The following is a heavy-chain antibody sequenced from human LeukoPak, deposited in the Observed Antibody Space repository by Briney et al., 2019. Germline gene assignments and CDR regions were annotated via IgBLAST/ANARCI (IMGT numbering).Heavy chain of an antibody. D-gene: IGHD6-19*01. CDR3: ARDGAVAGKGRHWFDP. CDR2: INQDGSEK. CDR1: GFTFSSYW. V-gene: IGHV3-7*01. J-gene: IGHJ5*02. Sequence: PGGSLRLSCAASGFTFSSYWMHWVRQAPGKGLEWVANINQDGSEKYYVDSVKGRFTISRDNAKNSLYLQMNSLRAEDTAVYYCARDGAVAGKGRHWFDPWGQGTLVTVSS.